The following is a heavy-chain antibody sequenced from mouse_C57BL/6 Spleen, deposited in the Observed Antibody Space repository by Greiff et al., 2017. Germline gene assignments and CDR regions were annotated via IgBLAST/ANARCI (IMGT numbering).Heavy chain of an antibody. Sequence: DVQLVESEGGLVQPGSSMKLSCTASGFTFSDYYMAWVRQVPEKGLEWVANINYDGSSTYYLDSLKSRFIISRDNAKNILYLQMSSLKSEDTATYYCARGTGGDYYAMDYWGQGTSVTVSS. CDR1: GFTFSDYY. V-gene: IGHV5-16*01. CDR2: INYDGSST. D-gene: IGHD4-1*01. CDR3: ARGTGGDYYAMDY. J-gene: IGHJ4*01.